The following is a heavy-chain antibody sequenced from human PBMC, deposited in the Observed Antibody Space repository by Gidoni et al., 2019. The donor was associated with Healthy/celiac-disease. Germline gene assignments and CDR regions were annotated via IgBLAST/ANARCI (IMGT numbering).Heavy chain of an antibody. CDR3: TCTNGAVDTAMVYYYYYYMDV. Sequence: EVQLVESGGGLVKPGGSVKLSWGAAGFTFSGFAMHGVRQASGKGLEWVGRIRSKANSYATAYAASVKGRFTISRDDSKNTAYLQMNSLKTEDTAVYYCTCTNGAVDTAMVYYYYYYMDVWGKGTTVTVSS. J-gene: IGHJ6*03. CDR1: GFTFSGFA. CDR2: IRSKANSYAT. V-gene: IGHV3-73*01. D-gene: IGHD5-18*01.